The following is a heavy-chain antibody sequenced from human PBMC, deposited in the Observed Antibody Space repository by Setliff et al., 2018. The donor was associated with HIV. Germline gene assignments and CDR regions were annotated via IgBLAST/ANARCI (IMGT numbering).Heavy chain of an antibody. J-gene: IGHJ5*02. CDR1: GYTFINYG. Sequence: ASVKVSCKASGYTFINYGISWVRQAPGQGLEWMGWISAYNGNTNYAQKFQGRVTMTTDTSTTIAYMELRSLRSDDTAVYYCARGHSSSWTGWFDPWGQGTLVTVSS. CDR3: ARGHSSSWTGWFDP. D-gene: IGHD6-13*01. V-gene: IGHV1-18*01. CDR2: ISAYNGNT.